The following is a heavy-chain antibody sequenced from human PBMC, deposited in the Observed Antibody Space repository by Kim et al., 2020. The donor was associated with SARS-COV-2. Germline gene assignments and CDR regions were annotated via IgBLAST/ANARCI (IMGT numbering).Heavy chain of an antibody. Sequence: GGSLRLSCAASGFTFSSYDMHWVRQATGKGLEWVSAIGTAGDTYYPGSVKGRFTISRENAKNSLYLQMNSLRAGDTAVYYCARDSFMGWDSSGRDYYGMDVWGQGTTVTVSS. CDR2: IGTAGDT. D-gene: IGHD3-22*01. CDR3: ARDSFMGWDSSGRDYYGMDV. CDR1: GFTFSSYD. V-gene: IGHV3-13*04. J-gene: IGHJ6*02.